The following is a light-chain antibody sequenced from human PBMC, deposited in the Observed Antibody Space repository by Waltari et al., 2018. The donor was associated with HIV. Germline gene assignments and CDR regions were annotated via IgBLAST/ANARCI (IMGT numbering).Light chain of an antibody. CDR1: QAVSPA. V-gene: IGKV1-13*02. CDR2: DAS. Sequence: AIHLTQTPSSLSASVGDSVTISCRASQAVSPALAWYQQKPGRPPTRLIYDASNLQTGVSLRFSCMGSVTNFSLSVNTLHPEDFATYYCQQYKSFPLTFGQGTRVEMK. J-gene: IGKJ5*01. CDR3: QQYKSFPLT.